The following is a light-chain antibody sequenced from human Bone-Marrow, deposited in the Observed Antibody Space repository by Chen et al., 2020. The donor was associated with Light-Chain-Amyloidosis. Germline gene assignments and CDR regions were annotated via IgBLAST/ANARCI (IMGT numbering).Light chain of an antibody. CDR2: AAR. Sequence: YVLTQPPSVSVAPGQTARITCGGNNSGRESVHWYQQKPGQAPGLVVYAARDRPSGIPKRFSGSKSGNTATLTISRVEAGDEADYYCQVCDSSSDQGVFGGGTKLPVL. V-gene: IGLV3-21*02. J-gene: IGLJ3*02. CDR3: QVCDSSSDQGV. CDR1: NSGRES.